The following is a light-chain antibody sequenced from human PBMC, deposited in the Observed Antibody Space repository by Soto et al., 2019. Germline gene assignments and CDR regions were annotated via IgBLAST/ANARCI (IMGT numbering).Light chain of an antibody. CDR3: QSYDISLSGGV. CDR2: GNS. J-gene: IGLJ3*02. V-gene: IGLV1-40*01. CDR1: TSNIGAGYD. Sequence: QSVLTQPPSVSGAPGQRVTISCTGSTSNIGAGYDVHWYQQLPGTAPKLLIYGNSNRPSGVPDRFSGSKSGTSASLAITGLQAEDEAGYYCQSYDISLSGGVFGGGTQLTVL.